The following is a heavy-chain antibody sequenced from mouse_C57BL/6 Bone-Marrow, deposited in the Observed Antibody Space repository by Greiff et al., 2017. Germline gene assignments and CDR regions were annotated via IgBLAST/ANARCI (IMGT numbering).Heavy chain of an antibody. CDR2: INPNNGGT. D-gene: IGHD2-2*01. CDR1: GYTFTDYN. J-gene: IGHJ1*03. V-gene: IGHV1-18*01. CDR3: ARGPRLRWYFDV. Sequence: EVQLQQSGPELVKPGASVKIPCKASGYTFTDYNMDWVKQSHGKSLEWIGDINPNNGGTIYNEKFKGKATLTVDKSSSTAYMELSSLTSEDTAVYYCARGPRLRWYFDVWGTGTTVTVSS.